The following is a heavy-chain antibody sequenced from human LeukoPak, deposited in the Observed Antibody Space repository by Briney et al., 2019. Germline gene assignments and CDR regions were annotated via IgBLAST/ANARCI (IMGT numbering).Heavy chain of an antibody. CDR1: GFTFRSYA. J-gene: IGHJ4*02. Sequence: GGSLRLSCAASGFTFRSYAMHWVRQAPGKGLEWVAVISYDGSNKYYAASVRGRFTISRDNSQNTVYLQMNSLRLEDTAVYYCARAPSSEYCSSTSCYGAYVDYWGQGTQVIVSS. CDR3: ARAPSSEYCSSTSCYGAYVDY. V-gene: IGHV3-30-3*01. D-gene: IGHD2-2*01. CDR2: ISYDGSNK.